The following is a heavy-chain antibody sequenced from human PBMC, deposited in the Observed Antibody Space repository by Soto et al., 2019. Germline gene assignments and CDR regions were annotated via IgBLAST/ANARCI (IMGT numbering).Heavy chain of an antibody. CDR1: GSSISTHY. CDR2: IYHSGST. CDR3: ARVVSLDRPYYFDY. V-gene: IGHV4-59*11. D-gene: IGHD1-1*01. J-gene: IGHJ4*02. Sequence: QVQLQESGPGLVRPSETLSLTCTVSGSSISTHYWAWIRQPPGKEMEWIGYIYHSGSTKDSPSFQSRITMSIDTSKNQFSLNLSFLTAADTAVYYCARVVSLDRPYYFDYWGQGTVVTVSS.